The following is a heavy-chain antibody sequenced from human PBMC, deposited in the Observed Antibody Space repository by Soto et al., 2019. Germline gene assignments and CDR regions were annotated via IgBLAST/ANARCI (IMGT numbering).Heavy chain of an antibody. CDR1: GFTFSNYG. CDR3: ARDSYCSGGSCYPGFLDY. J-gene: IGHJ4*02. V-gene: IGHV3-33*01. CDR2: IWYDGSNK. D-gene: IGHD2-15*01. Sequence: PGGSLRLSCAASGFTFSNYGIHWVRQAPGKRLEWVAVIWYDGSNKFYTDSVKGRFTISRDNSKNTLYLQMNSLRAEDTAVYYCARDSYCSGGSCYPGFLDYWGQGTLVTVSS.